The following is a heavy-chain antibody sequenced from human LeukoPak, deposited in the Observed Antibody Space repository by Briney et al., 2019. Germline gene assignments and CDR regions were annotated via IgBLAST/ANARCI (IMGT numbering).Heavy chain of an antibody. CDR1: GFTFSNYG. J-gene: IGHJ4*02. V-gene: IGHV3-30*18. CDR2: ISSDGSNK. CDR3: AKDWRYSDY. D-gene: IGHD3-3*01. Sequence: PGRSLRLSCAASGFTFSNYGMHWVRQAPGKGLEWVAVISSDGSNKYYADSVKGRFTISRDNSKNTLYLQMNSLRAEDTAVYYCAKDWRYSDYWGQGTLVTVSS.